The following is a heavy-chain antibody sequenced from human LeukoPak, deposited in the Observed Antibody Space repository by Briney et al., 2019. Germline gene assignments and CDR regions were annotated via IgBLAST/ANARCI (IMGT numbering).Heavy chain of an antibody. CDR1: GYTFVDYY. J-gene: IGHJ6*03. V-gene: IGHV1-2*02. CDR3: AREAGDSATTRVDYYYSHYMDV. D-gene: IGHD1-26*01. CDR2: INPNSGGT. Sequence: ASVKVSYKASGYTFVDYYMHWVRQAPGQGLEGMGWINPNSGGTNYAQKFQGRVTMTRDTSISTAYMDLSRLKSDDTAVYFCAREAGDSATTRVDYYYSHYMDVWGTGTTVTVSS.